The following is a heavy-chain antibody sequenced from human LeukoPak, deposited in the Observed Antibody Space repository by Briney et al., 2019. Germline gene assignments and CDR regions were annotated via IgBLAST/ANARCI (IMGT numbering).Heavy chain of an antibody. D-gene: IGHD3-10*01. CDR2: IRYDGSNK. Sequence: GGSLRLSCAASGFTFSFYGMHWVRQAPGKGLEWVTFIRYDGSNKYYADSVKGRFTISRDNSKNTLYLQMNSLRAEDTAMYYCAKSRGVVKDAFDIWGQGTMVTVSS. CDR3: AKSRGVVKDAFDI. V-gene: IGHV3-30*02. J-gene: IGHJ3*02. CDR1: GFTFSFYG.